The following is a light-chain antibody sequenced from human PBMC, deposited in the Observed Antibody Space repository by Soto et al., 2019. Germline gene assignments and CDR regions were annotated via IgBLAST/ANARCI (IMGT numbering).Light chain of an antibody. V-gene: IGKV3-11*01. CDR3: QQRSDWTLT. Sequence: VITQSPATLSVSPGERATLSCWASETVATNLAWYLQTPGQAPRLLISGASTRESGIPARFSGSGAETASTRPISSLEPEDFEVDYCQQRSDWTLTFGQGTRLEIK. J-gene: IGKJ5*01. CDR2: GAS. CDR1: ETVATN.